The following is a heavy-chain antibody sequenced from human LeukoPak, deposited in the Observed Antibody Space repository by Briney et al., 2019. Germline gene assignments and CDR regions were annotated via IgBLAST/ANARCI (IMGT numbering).Heavy chain of an antibody. J-gene: IGHJ5*02. D-gene: IGHD2-2*01. CDR1: GFTFNNYA. CDR2: IGGSGGST. Sequence: GGSLRLSCAASGFTFNNYAMSWVRQAPGKGLEWLSSIGGSGGSTYSADSVKGRFTISRDNSKNTLYLQLNSLRAEDTAVYYCAKGIVPGFDPWGQGTLVTVSS. CDR3: AKGIVPGFDP. V-gene: IGHV3-23*01.